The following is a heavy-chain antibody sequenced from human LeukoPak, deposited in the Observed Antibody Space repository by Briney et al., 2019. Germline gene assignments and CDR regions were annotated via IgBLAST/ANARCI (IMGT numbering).Heavy chain of an antibody. V-gene: IGHV3-7*01. D-gene: IGHD3-3*01. Sequence: PGGSLRLSCAASGFTFSSYWMSWVRQAPGKGLEWVANIKQDGSEKYYVDSVKGRFTISRDNAKNSLYLQKNSLRAEDTAVYYCARGPAYYDFWRGYDGGAFDVWGQGTMVTVSS. J-gene: IGHJ3*01. CDR1: GFTFSSYW. CDR3: ARGPAYYDFWRGYDGGAFDV. CDR2: IKQDGSEK.